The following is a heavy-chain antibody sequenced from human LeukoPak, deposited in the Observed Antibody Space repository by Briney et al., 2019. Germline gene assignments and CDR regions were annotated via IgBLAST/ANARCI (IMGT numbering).Heavy chain of an antibody. J-gene: IGHJ6*03. Sequence: GGSLRLSCAASGFTFSSSAMSWVRQAPGKGLEWVSNISGSGSGGSTYYADSVKGRFTISRDNSKNTLYLQMNSLRAEDTAVYYCARVTVRVDGSYYHRYYYYYMDVWGKGTTVTISS. CDR1: GFTFSSSA. V-gene: IGHV3-23*01. CDR2: ISGSGSGGST. CDR3: ARVTVRVDGSYYHRYYYYYMDV. D-gene: IGHD1-26*01.